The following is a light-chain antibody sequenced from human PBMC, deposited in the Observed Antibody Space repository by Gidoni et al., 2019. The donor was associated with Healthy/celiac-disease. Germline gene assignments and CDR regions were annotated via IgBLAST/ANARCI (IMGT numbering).Light chain of an antibody. CDR3: CSYAGSYTGV. V-gene: IGLV2-11*01. Sequence: QSALTQPRSVPGSPGQSVTISCTGTSSDVGGYNYVSWYQQHPGKAPKLMIYDVSKRPSGVPDRFSGSKSGNTASLTISGLQAEDEADYYCCSYAGSYTGVFGTGTKVTVX. CDR2: DVS. CDR1: SSDVGGYNY. J-gene: IGLJ1*01.